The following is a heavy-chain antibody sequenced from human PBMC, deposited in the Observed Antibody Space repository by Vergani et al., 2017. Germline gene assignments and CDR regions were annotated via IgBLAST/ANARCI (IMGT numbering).Heavy chain of an antibody. J-gene: IGHJ4*02. V-gene: IGHV3-30-3*01. CDR3: ARAGWDCSSTSCYPFDY. D-gene: IGHD2-2*01. Sequence: QVQLVESGGGVVQPGRSLRLSCAASGFTFSSYAMHWVRQAPGKGLEWVAVISYDGSNKYYADSVKGRFTISRDNFKNTLYLQMNSLRAEDTAVYYCARAGWDCSSTSCYPFDYWGQGTLVTVSS. CDR1: GFTFSSYA. CDR2: ISYDGSNK.